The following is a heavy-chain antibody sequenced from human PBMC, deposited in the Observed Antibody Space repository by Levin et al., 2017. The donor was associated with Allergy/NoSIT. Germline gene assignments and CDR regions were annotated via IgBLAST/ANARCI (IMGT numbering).Heavy chain of an antibody. D-gene: IGHD7-27*01. CDR3: AKADWGFEYFQH. CDR2: ISYDGSNK. V-gene: IGHV3-30*18. CDR1: GFTFSSYG. Sequence: GGSLRLSCAASGFTFSSYGMHWVRQAPGKGLEWVAVISYDGSNKYYADSVKGRFTISRDNSKNTLYLQMNSLRAEDTAVYYCAKADWGFEYFQHWGQGTLVTVSS. J-gene: IGHJ1*01.